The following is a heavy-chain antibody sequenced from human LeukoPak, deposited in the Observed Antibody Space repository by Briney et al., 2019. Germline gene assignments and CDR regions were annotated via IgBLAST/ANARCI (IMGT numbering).Heavy chain of an antibody. V-gene: IGHV3-23*01. Sequence: GGSLRLSCAASGFTFSSYGMSWVRQAPGKGLEWVSAISGSGGSTYYADSVKGRFTISRDNAKNSLYLQMNSLRAEDTAVYYCARDWERQSHDAFDIWGQGTMVTVSS. D-gene: IGHD3-16*01. J-gene: IGHJ3*02. CDR3: ARDWERQSHDAFDI. CDR1: GFTFSSYG. CDR2: ISGSGGST.